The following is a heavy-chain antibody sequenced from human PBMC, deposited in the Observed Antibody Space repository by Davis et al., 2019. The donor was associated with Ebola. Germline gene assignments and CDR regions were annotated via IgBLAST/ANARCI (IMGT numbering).Heavy chain of an antibody. Sequence: ASVKVSCKASGYTFTSYDINWVRQATGQGLEWMGWMNPNSGNTGYAQKFQGRVTMTRNTSISTAYMELRSLRSDDTAVYYCARATAVAGSYFDYWGQGTLVTVSS. V-gene: IGHV1-8*01. D-gene: IGHD6-19*01. CDR1: GYTFTSYD. J-gene: IGHJ4*02. CDR2: MNPNSGNT. CDR3: ARATAVAGSYFDY.